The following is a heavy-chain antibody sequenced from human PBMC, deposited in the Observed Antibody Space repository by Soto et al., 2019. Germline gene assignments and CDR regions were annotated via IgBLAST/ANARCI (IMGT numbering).Heavy chain of an antibody. J-gene: IGHJ4*02. CDR2: ISGSGGST. D-gene: IGHD2-15*01. CDR3: AKWGGDPGARQDRYFDY. CDR1: GFTFSSYA. V-gene: IGHV3-23*01. Sequence: GGSLRLSCAASGFTFSSYAMSWVRQAPGKGLEWVSAISGSGGSTYYADSVKGRFTISRDNSKNTLYLQMNSLRAEDTAVYYCAKWGGDPGARQDRYFDYWGQGTLVTVSS.